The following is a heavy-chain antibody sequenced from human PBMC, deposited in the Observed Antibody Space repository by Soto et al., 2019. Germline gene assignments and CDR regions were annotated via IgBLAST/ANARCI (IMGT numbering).Heavy chain of an antibody. D-gene: IGHD3-22*01. V-gene: IGHV1-18*01. CDR2: ISAYNGNT. CDR3: ARESNGMYYYDSSGYYGGAFDI. CDR1: GYTFTSYG. Sequence: QVQLVQSGAEVKKPGASVKVSCKASGYTFTSYGISWVRQAPGQGLEWMGWISAYNGNTNYAQKLQGRVNMTTDTSTSTAYMELRSLRSDDTAVYYCARESNGMYYYDSSGYYGGAFDIWGQGTMVTVSS. J-gene: IGHJ3*02.